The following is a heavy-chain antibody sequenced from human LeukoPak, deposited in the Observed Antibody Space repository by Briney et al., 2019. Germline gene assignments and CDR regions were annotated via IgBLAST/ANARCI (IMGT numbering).Heavy chain of an antibody. Sequence: PSETLSLTCTVSGGSVSSGPYYWSWIRQPPGKAPEWIANIYYSGSTKNNPSLKSRVTISVDTSKNQFSLKLSSVTAADTAVYYCARGYDSPNWFDPWGQGTLVTVSS. V-gene: IGHV4-61*01. CDR3: ARGYDSPNWFDP. J-gene: IGHJ5*02. CDR2: IYYSGST. D-gene: IGHD3-22*01. CDR1: GGSVSSGPYY.